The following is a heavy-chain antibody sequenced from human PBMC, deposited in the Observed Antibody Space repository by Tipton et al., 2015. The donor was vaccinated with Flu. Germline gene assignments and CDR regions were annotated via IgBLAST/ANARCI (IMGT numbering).Heavy chain of an antibody. CDR3: ARDRVVGAAAGYYYSYYGMDV. CDR1: GFTFSSYA. Sequence: GSLRLSCVGSGFTFSSYAMPWVRQVPGKGLEGVSVISGSGGSTYYAASVKVRFTISRDNSKSTLYLQMNSLGVEDTAVYYCARDRVVGAAAGYYYSYYGMDVWGQGTTVTVSS. CDR2: ISGSGGST. D-gene: IGHD1-26*01. V-gene: IGHV3-23*01. J-gene: IGHJ6*02.